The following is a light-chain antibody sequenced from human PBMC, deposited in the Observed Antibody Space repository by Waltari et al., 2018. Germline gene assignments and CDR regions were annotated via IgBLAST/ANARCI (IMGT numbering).Light chain of an antibody. CDR3: QSSDSSVTFAV. CDR1: NLPKQY. J-gene: IGLJ2*01. V-gene: IGLV3-25*03. CDR2: RDK. Sequence: SPDLTQPPSVSVSPGQPATITCFGDNLPKQYVQWYQQRPGQVPVMLIYRDKERPSGIPERFSGSTSGTRATLTIRGAQAEDEAHYYCQSSDSSVTFAVFGGGTKLTVL.